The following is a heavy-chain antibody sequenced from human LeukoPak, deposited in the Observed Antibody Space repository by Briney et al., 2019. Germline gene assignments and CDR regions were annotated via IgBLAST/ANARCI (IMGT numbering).Heavy chain of an antibody. D-gene: IGHD6-19*01. CDR3: AKGGQWLRSYYYYMDV. CDR2: IIPIFGTA. V-gene: IGHV1-69*13. Sequence: ASVKVSCKASGYTFTSYYMHWVRQAPGQGLEWMGGIIPIFGTANYAQKFQGRVTITADESTSTAYMELSSLRSEDTAVYYCAKGGQWLRSYYYYMDVWGKGTTVTISS. J-gene: IGHJ6*03. CDR1: GYTFTSYY.